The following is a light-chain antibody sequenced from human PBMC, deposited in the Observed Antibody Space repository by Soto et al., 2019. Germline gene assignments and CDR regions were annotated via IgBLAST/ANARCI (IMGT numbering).Light chain of an antibody. Sequence: TQLTQSPSSLSASVGDRVTITCRAGQGSGRYFAWYQQKPGTAPKLLIYAASTLQSGVPSRFSGSASGTDFTLTISSLQPEDFATYYCQQSFTTPSFGQGTRLEIK. CDR1: QGSGRY. CDR2: AAS. CDR3: QQSFTTPS. J-gene: IGKJ5*01. V-gene: IGKV1-39*01.